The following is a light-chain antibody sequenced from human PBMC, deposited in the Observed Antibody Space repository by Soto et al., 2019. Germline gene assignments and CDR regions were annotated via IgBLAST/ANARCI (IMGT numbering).Light chain of an antibody. Sequence: QSVLTQPPSVSAAPGQKVTISCSGSSSNIGNNYVSWYQQLPGTAPKLLIYENHKRPSGIRDRFSGSKSGTSATLGITGLQTGDEADYYCGTWDSSLSAVVFGGGTKLTVL. J-gene: IGLJ2*01. CDR2: ENH. V-gene: IGLV1-51*02. CDR1: SSNIGNNY. CDR3: GTWDSSLSAVV.